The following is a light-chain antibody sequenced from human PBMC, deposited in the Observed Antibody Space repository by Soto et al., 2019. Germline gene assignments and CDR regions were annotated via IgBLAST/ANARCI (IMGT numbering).Light chain of an antibody. CDR2: AAS. V-gene: IGKV1-9*01. J-gene: IGKJ1*01. CDR3: QQYGSLSWT. CDR1: QGISSY. Sequence: IQLTQSPSSLSASVGDRVTITCRASQGISSYLAWYQQKAGRAPKLLIYAASTLQSGVPSRFSGSGSGTDFTLTISRLEPEDFAVYHCQQYGSLSWTFGQGTKV.